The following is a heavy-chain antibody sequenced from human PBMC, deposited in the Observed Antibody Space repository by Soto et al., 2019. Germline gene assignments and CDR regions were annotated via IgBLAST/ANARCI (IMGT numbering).Heavy chain of an antibody. J-gene: IGHJ4*02. D-gene: IGHD6-13*01. CDR3: ARTLHPDPSNWYFDY. V-gene: IGHV4-59*01. Sequence: QVQLQESGPGLVKPSETLSLTCTFSGGSMSDYYWSWVRQPPGKGPEWIGYGYYSGSTKYNPSLKCRVTIAMDTSKNQFSLKLTSVSAADTAVYYCARTLHPDPSNWYFDYWGQGTLIAVSS. CDR2: GYYSGST. CDR1: GGSMSDYY.